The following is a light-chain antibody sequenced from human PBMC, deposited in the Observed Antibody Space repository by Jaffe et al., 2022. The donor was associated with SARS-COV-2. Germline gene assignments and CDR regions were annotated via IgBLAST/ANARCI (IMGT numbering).Light chain of an antibody. V-gene: IGKV1-39*01. CDR2: AAS. CDR1: QNINSH. Sequence: DIQMTQSPSSLSATVGDRVTITCRASQNINSHLNWFQQKPGKAPNLLIFAASDLQSGVPARFSGSGSGTDFTLTISSLQPEDFATYYCLQTYSTPPYTFGQGTKLEIK. J-gene: IGKJ2*01. CDR3: LQTYSTPPYT.